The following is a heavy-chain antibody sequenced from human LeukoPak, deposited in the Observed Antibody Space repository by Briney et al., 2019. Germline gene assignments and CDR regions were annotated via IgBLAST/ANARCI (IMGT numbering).Heavy chain of an antibody. J-gene: IGHJ4*02. V-gene: IGHV3-30*18. CDR1: GFTFSSYG. CDR2: ISYDGSNK. Sequence: GRSLRLSCAASGFTFSSYGMHWVRRAPGKGLEWVAVISYDGSNKYYADSVKGRFTISRDNSKNTLYLQMNSLRAEDTAAYYCAKVLQRSFDYWGQGTLVTVSS. CDR3: AKVLQRSFDY.